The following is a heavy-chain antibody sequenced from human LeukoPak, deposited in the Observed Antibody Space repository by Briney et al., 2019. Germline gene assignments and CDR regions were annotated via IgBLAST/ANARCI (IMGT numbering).Heavy chain of an antibody. D-gene: IGHD2-2*01. CDR1: GGSISSSSYY. CDR2: IYYSGST. Sequence: PSETLSLTCTVSGGSISSSSYYWGWIRQPPGKGLEWIGSIYYSGSTYYNPSLKSRVTISVDMSKNQFSLKLSSVTAADTAVYYCARKSSAASFDFDYWGQGTLVTVSS. CDR3: ARKSSAASFDFDY. V-gene: IGHV4-39*01. J-gene: IGHJ4*02.